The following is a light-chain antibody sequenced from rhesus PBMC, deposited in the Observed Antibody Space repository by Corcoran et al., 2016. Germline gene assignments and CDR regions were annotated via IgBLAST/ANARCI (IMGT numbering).Light chain of an antibody. CDR2: GAS. V-gene: IGKV3-24*04. CDR1: KSVGSY. Sequence: ETVVTQSPATLSLSPGERAHLSCRASKSVGSYLAWYQQKPGQAPRLCIYGASNKATGIPDRLSGRGAGTDFTLTISSLESEDVGVYYCQQISNLYSFGQWTKVEIK. J-gene: IGKJ2*01. CDR3: QQISNLYS.